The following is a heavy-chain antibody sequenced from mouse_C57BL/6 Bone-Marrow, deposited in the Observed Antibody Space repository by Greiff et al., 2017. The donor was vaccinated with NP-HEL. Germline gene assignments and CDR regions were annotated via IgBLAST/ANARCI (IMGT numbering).Heavy chain of an antibody. CDR3: ARESIYYDYAWFAY. Sequence: EVKLQESGPGLVKPSQSLSLTCSVTGYSITSGYYWNWIRQFPGNKLEWMGYISYDGSNNYNPSLKNRISITRDTSKNQFFLKLNSVTTEDTATYYCARESIYYDYAWFAYWGQGTLVTVSA. J-gene: IGHJ3*01. V-gene: IGHV3-6*01. CDR1: GYSITSGYY. D-gene: IGHD2-4*01. CDR2: ISYDGSN.